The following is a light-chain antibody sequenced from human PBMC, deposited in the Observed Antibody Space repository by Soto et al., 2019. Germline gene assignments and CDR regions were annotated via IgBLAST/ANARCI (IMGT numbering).Light chain of an antibody. CDR3: AAWDDSLSGRV. J-gene: IGLJ3*02. Sequence: QSVLTQPPSASGTPGQRVTISCSGSSSNIGSNYVYWYQQLPGTAPKLLIYSNNQRPSGVPDRFSCSKSGTSASLAISGLRSEDEADYYCAAWDDSLSGRVFGGGTKVTVL. CDR2: SNN. V-gene: IGLV1-47*02. CDR1: SSNIGSNY.